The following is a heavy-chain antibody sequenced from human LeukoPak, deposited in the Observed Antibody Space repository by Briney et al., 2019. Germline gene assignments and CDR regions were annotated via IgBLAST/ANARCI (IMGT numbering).Heavy chain of an antibody. V-gene: IGHV3-23*01. CDR3: AELHGRINWFDP. CDR2: VGGSDDTA. J-gene: IGHJ5*02. Sequence: PGGSLRLSCAASGFTFRSSVMSWVRQAPGRGLEWVSSVGGSDDTANYAASVTGRFTMSRHKSTKTLSLQMNRLRVGDTGVYYCAELHGRINWFDPLGQGTLVTVSS. CDR1: GFTFRSSV. D-gene: IGHD3-10*01.